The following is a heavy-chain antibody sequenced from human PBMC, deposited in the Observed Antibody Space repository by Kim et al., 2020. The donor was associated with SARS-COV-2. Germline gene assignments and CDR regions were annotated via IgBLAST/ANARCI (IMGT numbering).Heavy chain of an antibody. CDR1: GFTFTYAW. D-gene: IGHD2-8*01. J-gene: IGHJ5*02. Sequence: GGSLRLSCAASGFTFTYAWLSWVRQAPGNGLEWVGRIKTRSDGGTVHYAAAVQGRFSISRDDSKNMFFLHMNRLTTEDTAVYYCTTAGQNGQLPNWFDPWGQGTLVTVSS. CDR2: IKTRSDGGTV. V-gene: IGHV3-15*01. CDR3: TTAGQNGQLPNWFDP.